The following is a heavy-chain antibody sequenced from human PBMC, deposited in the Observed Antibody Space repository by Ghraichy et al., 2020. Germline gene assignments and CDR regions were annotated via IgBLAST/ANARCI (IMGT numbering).Heavy chain of an antibody. CDR2: ISYDGSNK. D-gene: IGHD4-11*01. V-gene: IGHV3-30*18. CDR3: AKDIYSNYESSYFDY. Sequence: GGSLRLSCAASGFTFSSYGMHWVRQAPGKGLEWVAVISYDGSNKYYADSVKGRFTISRDNSKNTLYLQMNSLRAEDTAVYYCAKDIYSNYESSYFDYWGQGTLVTVSS. CDR1: GFTFSSYG. J-gene: IGHJ4*02.